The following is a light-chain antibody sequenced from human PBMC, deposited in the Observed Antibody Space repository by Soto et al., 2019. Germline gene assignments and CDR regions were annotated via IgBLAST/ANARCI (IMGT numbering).Light chain of an antibody. CDR3: SSYAGGNNVV. Sequence: QSALTQPPSASGSPGQSVTISCTGTSSDVGGYPFVSWYQQYPGQVPKLIIYDVTQRPSGVPDRFSGSKSGNTASLTVSGLQAEDGADYYCSSYAGGNNVVFGGGTKVTVL. V-gene: IGLV2-8*01. J-gene: IGLJ3*02. CDR1: SSDVGGYPF. CDR2: DVT.